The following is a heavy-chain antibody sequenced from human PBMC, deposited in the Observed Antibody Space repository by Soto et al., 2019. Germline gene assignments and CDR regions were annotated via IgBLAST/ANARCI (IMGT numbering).Heavy chain of an antibody. J-gene: IGHJ4*02. D-gene: IGHD6-13*01. V-gene: IGHV3-74*01. CDR1: GFTFSSYW. CDR3: ARGRPSSSWYIGTWSFDY. Sequence: PGGSLRLSCAASGFTFSSYWMHWVRQAPGKGLVWVSRINSDGSSTSYADSVKGRFTISRDNAKNTLYLQMNSLRAEDTAVYYFARGRPSSSWYIGTWSFDYWGQGTLVTVSS. CDR2: INSDGSST.